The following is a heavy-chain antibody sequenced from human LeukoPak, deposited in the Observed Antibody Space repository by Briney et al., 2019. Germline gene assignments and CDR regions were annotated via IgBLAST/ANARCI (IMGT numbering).Heavy chain of an antibody. Sequence: SETLSLTCTVSGRSISSGGYYWSWIRQPPGKGLEWIGNIYHSGSTHYNPSLKSRVSISVDRSKNQFSLKLSSVSAADTAVYYCAREEKYSSTSHVFDIWGQGTMVTVSS. D-gene: IGHD6-13*01. CDR3: AREEKYSSTSHVFDI. V-gene: IGHV4-30-2*01. CDR1: GRSISSGGYY. J-gene: IGHJ3*02. CDR2: IYHSGST.